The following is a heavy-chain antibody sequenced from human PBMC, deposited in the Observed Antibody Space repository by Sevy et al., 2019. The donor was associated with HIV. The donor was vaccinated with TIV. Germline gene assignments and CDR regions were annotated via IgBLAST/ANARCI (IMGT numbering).Heavy chain of an antibody. CDR1: GFNIESYW. J-gene: IGHJ4*02. CDR3: VRAIAADGSF. D-gene: IGHD6-13*01. CDR2: IKEDDTVK. Sequence: GGSLRLSCAASGFNIESYWMNWVRQAPGKPLEWVANIKEDDTVKYYVDSVKGRFTISRDNARNLLYLQMNSLRVEDTALYYCVRAIAADGSFWGQGTLVTVSS. V-gene: IGHV3-7*01.